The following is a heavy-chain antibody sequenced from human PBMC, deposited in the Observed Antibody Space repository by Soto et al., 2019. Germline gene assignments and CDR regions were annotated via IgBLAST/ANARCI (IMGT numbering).Heavy chain of an antibody. CDR2: IYYSGST. J-gene: IGHJ6*02. CDR1: GGSISSGGYY. CDR3: ARVQGNYYYYYGMDV. D-gene: IGHD6-13*01. Sequence: PSETLSLTCTVSGGSISSGGYYWSWIRQHPGKGLEWIGYIYYSGSTYYNPSLKSRVTISVDTSKNQFSLKLSSVTAADTAVYYCARVQGNYYYYYGMDVWGQGTTVTAP. V-gene: IGHV4-31*03.